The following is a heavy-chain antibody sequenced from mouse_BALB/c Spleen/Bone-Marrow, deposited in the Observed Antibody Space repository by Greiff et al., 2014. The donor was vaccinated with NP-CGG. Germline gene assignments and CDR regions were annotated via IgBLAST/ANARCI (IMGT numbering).Heavy chain of an antibody. CDR1: GFTFSSFG. J-gene: IGHJ2*01. CDR3: VRSGSSSGYFDY. CDR2: ISSGSSTI. Sequence: VQLVESGGGLVQPGGSRKLSCAASGFTFSSFGMHWVRQAPEKGLEWVAYISSGSSTIYYGDTVMGRFTISRDNPKKTLFLQMTSLRSEDTATYYCVRSGSSSGYFDYWGQGTTLTVSS. V-gene: IGHV5-17*02. D-gene: IGHD1-1*01.